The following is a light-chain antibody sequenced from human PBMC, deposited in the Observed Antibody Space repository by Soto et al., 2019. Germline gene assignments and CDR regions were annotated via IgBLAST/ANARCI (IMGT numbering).Light chain of an antibody. CDR2: GAS. CDR3: QQYNNWRQT. V-gene: IGKV3-15*01. J-gene: IGKJ1*01. CDR1: QSVSSN. Sequence: EIVMTQSPATLSVSPGERATLSCRASQSVSSNLAWYQQKPVQAPRLLIYGASTRATGIPARFSGSGSGTEFTLTISSLQSEDFAVYYCQQYNNWRQTFGQGTKVEIK.